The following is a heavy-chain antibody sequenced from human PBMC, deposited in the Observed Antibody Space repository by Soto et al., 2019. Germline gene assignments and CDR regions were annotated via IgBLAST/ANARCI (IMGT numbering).Heavy chain of an antibody. Sequence: EVQLVESGGGLVQPGGSLRLSCAVSGFTFSDHYMDWVRQAPGKGLEWVGRTRNKVYGYTTEYAASVQGRFTISRDDSKISLFLQMNTLKSEDRAVYYCARGRAGYSSGWYSDYWGQGALVTVSS. J-gene: IGHJ4*02. V-gene: IGHV3-72*01. CDR3: ARGRAGYSSGWYSDY. CDR1: GFTFSDHY. D-gene: IGHD6-19*01. CDR2: TRNKVYGYTT.